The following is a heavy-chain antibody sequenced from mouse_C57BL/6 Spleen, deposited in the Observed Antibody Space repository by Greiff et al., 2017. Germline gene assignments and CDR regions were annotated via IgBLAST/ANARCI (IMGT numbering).Heavy chain of an antibody. V-gene: IGHV1-22*01. CDR1: GYTFTDYN. Sequence: VQLQQSGPELVKPGASVKMSCKASGYTFTDYNMHWVKQSHGKSLEWIGYINPNNGGTSYNQKFKGKATVTVNKSSSTAYMELRSLTSEDSAVYYCAREHGSSYDFDYWGQGTTLTVSS. CDR2: INPNNGGT. J-gene: IGHJ2*01. D-gene: IGHD1-1*01. CDR3: AREHGSSYDFDY.